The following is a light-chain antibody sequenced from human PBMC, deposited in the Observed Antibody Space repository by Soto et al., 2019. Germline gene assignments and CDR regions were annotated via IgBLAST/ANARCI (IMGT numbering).Light chain of an antibody. Sequence: DIQMTQSPSTLSASVGDRVTITCRASQSISSWLAWYQQKPGKTPKVLIYKASSLESGVPSRFSGSGSGTEFTLSISSLQADDCAPYYCQQYNSYPWTFGQGTKVEIK. J-gene: IGKJ1*01. CDR1: QSISSW. CDR3: QQYNSYPWT. V-gene: IGKV1-5*03. CDR2: KAS.